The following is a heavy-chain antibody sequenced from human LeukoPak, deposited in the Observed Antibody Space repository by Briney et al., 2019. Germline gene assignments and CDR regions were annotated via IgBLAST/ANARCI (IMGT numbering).Heavy chain of an antibody. CDR2: IIPIFGTA. CDR1: GCTFSSYA. D-gene: IGHD3-10*01. J-gene: IGHJ4*02. Sequence: GASVKVSCKASGCTFSSYAISWVRQAPGQGLEWMGGIIPIFGTANYAQKFQGRVTITTDESTSTAYMELSSLRSEDTAVYYCARCLRYGSGSPLDYWGQGTLVTVSS. CDR3: ARCLRYGSGSPLDY. V-gene: IGHV1-69*05.